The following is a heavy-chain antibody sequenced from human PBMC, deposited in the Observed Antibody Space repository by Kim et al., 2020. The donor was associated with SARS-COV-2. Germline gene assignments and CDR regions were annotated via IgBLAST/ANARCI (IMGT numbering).Heavy chain of an antibody. J-gene: IGHJ4*02. CDR3: TTDWSDY. CDR2: IKSKTDGGPT. V-gene: IGHV3-15*01. Sequence: GGSLRLSCAASGITFSNAWMSWVRQAPGKGLEWVGRIKSKTDGGPTDYAAPVRGRFTISRDYSKNTLYLQMNSLKTEDTAVYYCTTDWSDYWGQGTLVTV. CDR1: GITFSNAW.